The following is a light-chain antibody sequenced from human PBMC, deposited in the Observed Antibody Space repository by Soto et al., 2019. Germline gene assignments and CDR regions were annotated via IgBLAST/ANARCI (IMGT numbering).Light chain of an antibody. J-gene: IGLJ2*01. V-gene: IGLV1-51*01. CDR2: DNN. CDR3: GTWDGSLSGVV. CDR1: TSNIGNNF. Sequence: QSVLTQPPSVSAAPGQKVIISCAGSTSNIGNNFVSWYQQLPKTAPKLLIYDNNQRPSGIPDRFSGSKSGTSATLGITGLQTGDEADYYCGTWDGSLSGVVFGGGTKLTVL.